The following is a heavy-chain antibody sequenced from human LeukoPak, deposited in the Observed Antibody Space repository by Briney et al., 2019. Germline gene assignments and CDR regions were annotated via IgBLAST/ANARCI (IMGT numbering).Heavy chain of an antibody. V-gene: IGHV3-43*02. Sequence: GALSLSCVASGFPLDDYAIHWVRQAPGKGLEWISLISGNGDSTYYADSVKGRFTISRDNSKNSLYLQMSSLRAEDTALYYCAKGVRSGTYYNCFDPWGQGTLVTVSS. CDR1: GFPLDDYA. CDR3: AKGVRSGTYYNCFDP. D-gene: IGHD1-26*01. J-gene: IGHJ5*02. CDR2: ISGNGDST.